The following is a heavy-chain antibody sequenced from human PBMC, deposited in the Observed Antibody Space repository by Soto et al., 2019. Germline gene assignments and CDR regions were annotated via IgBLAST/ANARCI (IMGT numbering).Heavy chain of an antibody. V-gene: IGHV3-48*01. CDR2: ISSSSSTI. CDR1: GFTFSSYS. D-gene: IGHD6-19*01. Sequence: EVQLVESGGGLVQPGGSLRLSCAASGFTFSSYSMNWVRQAPGKGLEWVSYISSSSSTIYYADSVKGRFTISRDNAKNSLYLQMNSLRAEDTAVYYCARPYGSSGWYKENYFDYWGQGTLVTVSS. CDR3: ARPYGSSGWYKENYFDY. J-gene: IGHJ4*02.